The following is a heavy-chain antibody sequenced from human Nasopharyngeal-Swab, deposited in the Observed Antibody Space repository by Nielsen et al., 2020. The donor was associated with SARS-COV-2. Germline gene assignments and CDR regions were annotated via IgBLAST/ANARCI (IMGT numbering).Heavy chain of an antibody. V-gene: IGHV3-53*01. CDR3: GTQYADYRY. CDR2: TEIGGTT. CDR1: GLTVSSTY. J-gene: IGHJ4*02. Sequence: GESLKISCAVSGLTVSSTYMSWVRQAPGKGLEWVSVTEIGGTTHYADSVKGRFSISRDSSTNTLYLQMNNVRAEDTAVYYCGTQYADYRYWGQGTLVTVSS. D-gene: IGHD4-17*01.